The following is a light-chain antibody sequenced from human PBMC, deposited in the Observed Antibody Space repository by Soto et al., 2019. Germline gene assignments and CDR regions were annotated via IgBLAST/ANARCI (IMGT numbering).Light chain of an antibody. Sequence: QSVLTQPPSVSGAPGQRVTISCTGSGSNIGAGYDVHWYQQLPGTAPKLLIYGNSNRPSGVPDRFSGSKSDTSASLAITGLQAEDEADYYCQYYDSSLSGSEAFGTRTKVTVL. V-gene: IGLV1-40*01. J-gene: IGLJ1*01. CDR2: GNS. CDR1: GSNIGAGYD. CDR3: QYYDSSLSGSEA.